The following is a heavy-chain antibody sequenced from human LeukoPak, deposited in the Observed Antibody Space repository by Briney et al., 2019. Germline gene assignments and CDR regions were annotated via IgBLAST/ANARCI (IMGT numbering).Heavy chain of an antibody. CDR1: GYIFSDYY. V-gene: IGHV1-2*02. CDR3: ARVSPIQQLFFWFDP. D-gene: IGHD5-18*01. Sequence: ASVKVSCKASGYIFSDYYTHWVRQAPGQGLEWLGWINPNSGGTNYAQHFQGRATPTWDTSINTAYMELSSLTSDDTAVYYCARVSPIQQLFFWFDPWGQGTLVTVSS. J-gene: IGHJ5*02. CDR2: INPNSGGT.